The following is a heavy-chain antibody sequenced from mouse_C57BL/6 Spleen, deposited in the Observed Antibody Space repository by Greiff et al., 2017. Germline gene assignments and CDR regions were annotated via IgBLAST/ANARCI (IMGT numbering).Heavy chain of an antibody. D-gene: IGHD2-1*01. J-gene: IGHJ4*01. CDR3: ARVDYGNYGAMDY. Sequence: EVHLVESGGGLVQPKGSLKLSCAASGFSFNTYAMNWVRQAPGKGLEWVARIRSKSNNYATYYADSVKDRFTISRDDSEIMLYLQMNTLKTEDTAIYYCARVDYGNYGAMDYWGQGTSVTVSS. CDR1: GFSFNTYA. V-gene: IGHV10-1*01. CDR2: IRSKSNNYAT.